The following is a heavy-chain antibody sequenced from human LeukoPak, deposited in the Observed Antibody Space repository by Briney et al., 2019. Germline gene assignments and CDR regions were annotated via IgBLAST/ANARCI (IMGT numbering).Heavy chain of an antibody. J-gene: IGHJ3*02. D-gene: IGHD5-18*01. CDR2: ITSGSSYI. Sequence: PGGSLRLSCAASGFTFRSYNMNWVRQAPGKELEWVSSITSGSSYIYYADSVKGRFTISRDNAKNTLYLQMNSLRAEDTAVYYCAKHTAMALDAFDIWGQGTMVTVSS. CDR3: AKHTAMALDAFDI. V-gene: IGHV3-21*04. CDR1: GFTFRSYN.